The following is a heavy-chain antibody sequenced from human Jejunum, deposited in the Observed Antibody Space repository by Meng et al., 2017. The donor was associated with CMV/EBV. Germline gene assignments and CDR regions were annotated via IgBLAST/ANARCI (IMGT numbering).Heavy chain of an antibody. V-gene: IGHV1-2*05. CDR1: GYTFGNYY. D-gene: IGHD2-15*01. CDR2: ISPNNGVT. CDR3: ARERPHSYYFDF. Sequence: QVHLVQSGAEVRKPGASVILSCKASGYTFGNYYIHWVRQAPGQGLEWLGRISPNNGVTNYAPRFHGRVTMTRDTSINTVYMELSRLRFEDTGIYYCARERPHSYYFDFWGQGILVTVSS. J-gene: IGHJ4*02.